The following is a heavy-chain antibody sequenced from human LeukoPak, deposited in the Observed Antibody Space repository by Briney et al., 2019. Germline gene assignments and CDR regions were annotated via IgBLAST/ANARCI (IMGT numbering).Heavy chain of an antibody. CDR3: ATDSRPYYYYGMDV. CDR2: ISAYNGNT. D-gene: IGHD6-13*01. CDR1: GYTFTSYG. J-gene: IGHJ6*02. Sequence: ASVKVSCKASGYTFTSYGISWVRQAPGQGLEWMGWISAYNGNTNYAQKLQGRVTMTEDTSTDTAYMELSSLRSEDTAVYYCATDSRPYYYYGMDVWGQGTTVTVSS. V-gene: IGHV1-18*01.